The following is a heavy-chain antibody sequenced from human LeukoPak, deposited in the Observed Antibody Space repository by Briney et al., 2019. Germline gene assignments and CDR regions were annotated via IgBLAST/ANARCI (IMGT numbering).Heavy chain of an antibody. D-gene: IGHD1-26*01. Sequence: PGGTLRLSCAASGFTVSSNYMSWVRQAPGKGLEWVSIIYSGGSTFYADSVKGRFTISRDNSKNTLYLQMNSLRAEDTAVYYCARGGSYLSAFDIWGQGTMVTVSS. CDR1: GFTVSSNY. J-gene: IGHJ3*02. CDR3: ARGGSYLSAFDI. CDR2: IYSGGST. V-gene: IGHV3-53*01.